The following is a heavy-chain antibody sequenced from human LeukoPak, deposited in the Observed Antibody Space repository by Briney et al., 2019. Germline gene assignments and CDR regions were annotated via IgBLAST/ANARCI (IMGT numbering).Heavy chain of an antibody. CDR2: TSGDGGSA. V-gene: IGHV3-23*01. Sequence: GGSLRLSCAASGFAFTISAMTWVRQAPGKGLEWVSSTSGDGGSAYYADSVRGRFTISRDNAKNTLYLQMSSLRAEDTAIYYCVYSGYDWTYYFDWWGQGTLVTVSS. D-gene: IGHD5-12*01. CDR3: VYSGYDWTYYFDW. CDR1: GFAFTISA. J-gene: IGHJ4*02.